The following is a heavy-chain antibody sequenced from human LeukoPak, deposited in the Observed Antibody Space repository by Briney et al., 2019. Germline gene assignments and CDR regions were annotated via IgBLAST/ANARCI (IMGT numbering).Heavy chain of an antibody. J-gene: IGHJ4*02. CDR2: ISWDGGST. CDR3: AKDSFDD. CDR1: GFTFDDYT. V-gene: IGHV3-43*01. Sequence: PGGSLRLSCAASGFTFDDYTMHWVRQAPGKGLEWVSLISWDGGSTYYADSVKGRFTISRDNSKNSLYLQMNSLITEDTALYYCAKDSFDDWGQGTLVTVSS.